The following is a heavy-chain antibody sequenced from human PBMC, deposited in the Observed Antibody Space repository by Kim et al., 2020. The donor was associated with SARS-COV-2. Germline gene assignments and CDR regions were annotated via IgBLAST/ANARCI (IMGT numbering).Heavy chain of an antibody. CDR3: ARAGRSGWYYGVYYYYGMDV. V-gene: IGHV4-4*07. CDR1: GGSISSYY. D-gene: IGHD6-19*01. J-gene: IGHJ6*02. Sequence: SETLSLTCTVSGGSISSYYWSWIRQPAGKGLEWIGRIYTSGSTNYNPSLKSRVTMSVDTSKNQFSLKLSSVTAADTAVYYCARAGRSGWYYGVYYYYGMDVWGQGTTGTVSS. CDR2: IYTSGST.